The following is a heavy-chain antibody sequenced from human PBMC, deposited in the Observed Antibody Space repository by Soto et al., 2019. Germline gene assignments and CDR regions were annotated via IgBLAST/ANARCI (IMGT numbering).Heavy chain of an antibody. D-gene: IGHD3-22*01. V-gene: IGHV4-30-4*01. J-gene: IGHJ6*02. CDR3: ARVHYYDSSGRMYYYYGMDV. Sequence: SETLSLTCTVSGGSISSGDYYWSWIRQPPGKGLEWIGYIYYSGSTYYNPSLKSRVTISVDTSKNQFSLKLSSVTAADTAVYYCARVHYYDSSGRMYYYYGMDVWGQGTTVTVSS. CDR2: IYYSGST. CDR1: GGSISSGDYY.